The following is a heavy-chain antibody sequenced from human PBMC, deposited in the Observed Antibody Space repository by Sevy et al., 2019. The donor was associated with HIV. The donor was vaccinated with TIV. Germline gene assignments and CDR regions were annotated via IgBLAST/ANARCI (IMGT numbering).Heavy chain of an antibody. CDR2: LYHSGST. J-gene: IGHJ4*02. CDR1: GGSLSSGAYS. V-gene: IGHV4-30-2*01. Sequence: SETLSLTCAVSGGSLSSGAYSWSWIRQPPGKGLEWIGCLYHSGSTYYNPSLKSRVTISVDRYKNHFSLKLSSVTAADPAVYYCARVSGNSEWGYYFDSWGQGTLVTVSS. CDR3: ARVSGNSEWGYYFDS. D-gene: IGHD2-15*01.